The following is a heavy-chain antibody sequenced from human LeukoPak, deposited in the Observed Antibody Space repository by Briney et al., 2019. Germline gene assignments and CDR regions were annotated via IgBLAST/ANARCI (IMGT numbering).Heavy chain of an antibody. CDR2: ISSSSSYI. CDR3: ARSSAVAGTLDY. Sequence: PGGSLRLSCAASGFTFSSYSMNWVRQAPGKGLEWVSSISSSSSYIYYADSVKGRFTISRDSAKNSLYLQMNSLRAEDTAVYYCARSSAVAGTLDYWGQGTLVTVSS. D-gene: IGHD6-19*01. CDR1: GFTFSSYS. V-gene: IGHV3-21*01. J-gene: IGHJ4*02.